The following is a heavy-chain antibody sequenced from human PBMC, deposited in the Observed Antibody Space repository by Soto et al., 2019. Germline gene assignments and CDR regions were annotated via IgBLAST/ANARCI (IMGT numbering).Heavy chain of an antibody. V-gene: IGHV1-3*01. CDR2: INAGNGNT. J-gene: IGHJ5*02. Sequence: ASVKVSCKASGYTFTSYAMHWVRQAPGQRLEWMGWINAGNGNTKYSQKFQGRVTITRDTSASTAYIELSSLRSEDTAVYYCARASSPAAPSYNWFDPWGQGTLVTVSS. CDR1: GYTFTSYA. CDR3: ARASSPAAPSYNWFDP. D-gene: IGHD2-15*01.